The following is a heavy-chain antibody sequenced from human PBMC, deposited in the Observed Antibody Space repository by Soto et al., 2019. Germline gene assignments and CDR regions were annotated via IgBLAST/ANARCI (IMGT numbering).Heavy chain of an antibody. J-gene: IGHJ6*02. V-gene: IGHV3-23*01. Sequence: GGSLRLSCAASGFTFSSYAMSWVRQAPGKGLEWVSAISGSGGSTYYADSVKGRFTISRDNSKNTLYLQMNSLRAEDTAVYYCAKAPASGYYYYGMDVWGQGTTVTAP. CDR1: GFTFSSYA. CDR3: AKAPASGYYYYGMDV. CDR2: ISGSGGST. D-gene: IGHD2-2*01.